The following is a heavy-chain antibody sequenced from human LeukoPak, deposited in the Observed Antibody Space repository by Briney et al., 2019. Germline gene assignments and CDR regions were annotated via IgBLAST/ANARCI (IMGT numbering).Heavy chain of an antibody. CDR3: ARGKEYSSSYDY. V-gene: IGHV4-34*01. D-gene: IGHD6-6*01. J-gene: IGHJ4*02. CDR2: INHSGST. CDR1: GGSFSGYY. Sequence: SETLSLTCAVYGGSFSGYYWSWIRQPPGKGLEWIGEINHSGSTNYNPSLKSRVTISVDTPKNQFSLKLSSVTAADTAVYYCARGKEYSSSYDYWGQGTLVTVSS.